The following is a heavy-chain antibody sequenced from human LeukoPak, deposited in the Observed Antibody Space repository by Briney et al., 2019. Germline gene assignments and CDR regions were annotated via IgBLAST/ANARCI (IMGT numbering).Heavy chain of an antibody. V-gene: IGHV3-23*01. CDR2: ISGDGSST. CDR1: GFTFSSYA. D-gene: IGHD2-15*01. Sequence: GGSLRLSCAASGFTFSSYAMTWVRQAPGKGLEWVSTISGDGSSTYYADSVKGRFTISRDNSKNILYLQMNSLKAEDTAVYYCAKGAWKFYHRSGGNCYFDYWGQGTLVTVSS. J-gene: IGHJ4*02. CDR3: AKGAWKFYHRSGGNCYFDY.